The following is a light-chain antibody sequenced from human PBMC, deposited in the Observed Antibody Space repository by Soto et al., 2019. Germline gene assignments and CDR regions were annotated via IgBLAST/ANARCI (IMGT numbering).Light chain of an antibody. Sequence: DSVMTQPPDSLAVSLGERATINCKSSQSVLYSSNNKNYLAWYQQKPGQPPKLLIYWASTRESGVPDRFSGSGSGTHFTLTISSLQAEDVAVYYCQQYYTTPLFGQGTKLEIK. CDR2: WAS. J-gene: IGKJ2*01. V-gene: IGKV4-1*01. CDR1: QSVLYSSNNKNY. CDR3: QQYYTTPL.